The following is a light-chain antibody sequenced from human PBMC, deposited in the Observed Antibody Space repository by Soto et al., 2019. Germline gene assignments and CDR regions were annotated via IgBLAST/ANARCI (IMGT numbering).Light chain of an antibody. CDR1: QSIGKD. V-gene: IGKV3-15*01. J-gene: IGKJ1*01. CDR2: GAS. CDR3: QQYNNWPRT. Sequence: EIVMTQSPVTLSVSPGEGATLSCWASQSIGKDVAWYQQRPGQAPRILIYGASTRAPGIPARFSGSGSGTDFTLTISGLVSEDFALYYCQQYNNWPRTFGQGTNV.